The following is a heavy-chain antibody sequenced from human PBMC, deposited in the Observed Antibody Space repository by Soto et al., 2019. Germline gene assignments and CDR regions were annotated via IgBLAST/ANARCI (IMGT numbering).Heavy chain of an antibody. V-gene: IGHV3-30-3*01. CDR2: ISYDGSNK. J-gene: IGHJ4*02. D-gene: IGHD3-10*01. CDR3: AREDYYGSGSTD. Sequence: ESGGGVVQPGRSLRLSCAASGLTFSSYAMHWVRQAPGKGLEWVAVISYDGSNKYYADSVKGRFTISRDNSKNTLYLQMNSLRAEDTAVYYCAREDYYGSGSTDWGQGTLVTVSS. CDR1: GLTFSSYA.